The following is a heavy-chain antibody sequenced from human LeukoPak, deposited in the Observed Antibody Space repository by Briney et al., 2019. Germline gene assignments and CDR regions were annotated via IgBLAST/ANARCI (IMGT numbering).Heavy chain of an antibody. CDR1: GFTFSSYG. CDR2: ISNDGSNK. D-gene: IGHD3-10*01. V-gene: IGHV3-30*18. Sequence: PGGSLRLSCAASGFTFSSYGMHWVRQAPGKRLEWVAAISNDGSNKYYAESVNGRFTISRDNSKNTLYLLVNTLRGDDTAVYYCAKEMGSRSSLFYFDYWGQGTLLTVSS. J-gene: IGHJ4*02. CDR3: AKEMGSRSSLFYFDY.